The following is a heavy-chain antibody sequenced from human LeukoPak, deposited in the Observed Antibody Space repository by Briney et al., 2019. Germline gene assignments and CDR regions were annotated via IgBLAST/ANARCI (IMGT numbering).Heavy chain of an antibody. CDR3: ARNRRPAAPYYYMDV. CDR2: INPNSGGT. CDR1: GYTFTGYY. J-gene: IGHJ6*03. V-gene: IGHV1-2*02. D-gene: IGHD2-2*01. Sequence: ASVKVSCKASGYTFTGYYMHWVRQAPGQGLGWMGWINPNSGGTNYAQKFQGRVTMTRDTSISTAYMELSRLRSDDTAVYYCARNRRPAAPYYYMDVWGKGTTVTVSS.